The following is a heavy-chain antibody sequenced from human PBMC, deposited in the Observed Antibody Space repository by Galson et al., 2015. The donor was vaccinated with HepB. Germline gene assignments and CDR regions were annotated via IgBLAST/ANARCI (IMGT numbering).Heavy chain of an antibody. CDR2: IIPIFGTA. Sequence: SVKVSCKASGGTFSSYAISWVRQAPGQGLEWMGGIIPIFGTANYAQKFQGRVTITADESTSTAYMELSSLRSEDTAVYYCAEHQYLLWFGELRADYYYGMDVWGQGTTVTVSS. J-gene: IGHJ6*02. D-gene: IGHD3-10*01. CDR3: AEHQYLLWFGELRADYYYGMDV. CDR1: GGTFSSYA. V-gene: IGHV1-69*13.